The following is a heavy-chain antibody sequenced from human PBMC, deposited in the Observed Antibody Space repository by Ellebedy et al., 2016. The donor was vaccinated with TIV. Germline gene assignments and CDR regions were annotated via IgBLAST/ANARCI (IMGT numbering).Heavy chain of an antibody. Sequence: SLKISCETSGFSFEDHAMHWVRHRPGGGLEWVAGINWNSATVDYPRSVKGRFTISRDNAKKSLFLQMNSLSRDDTGFYYCSSFSLVAGLKYWGQGTLVTVSS. D-gene: IGHD6-19*01. CDR3: SSFSLVAGLKY. V-gene: IGHV3-9*01. CDR2: INWNSATV. J-gene: IGHJ4*02. CDR1: GFSFEDHA.